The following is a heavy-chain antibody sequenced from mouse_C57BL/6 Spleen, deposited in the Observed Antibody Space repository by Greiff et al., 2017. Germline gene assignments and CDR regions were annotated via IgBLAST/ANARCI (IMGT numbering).Heavy chain of an antibody. CDR2: IDPSDSYT. V-gene: IGHV1-50*01. CDR1: GYTFTSYW. CDR3: ARGNWDGDDY. Sequence: QVQLQQPGAELVKPGASVKLSCKASGYTFTSYWMQWVKQRPGQGLEWIGEIDPSDSYTNYNQKFKGKATLTVDTSSSTAYMQLSSLTSEDSAVYDCARGNWDGDDYWGQGTTLTVSS. J-gene: IGHJ2*01. D-gene: IGHD4-1*01.